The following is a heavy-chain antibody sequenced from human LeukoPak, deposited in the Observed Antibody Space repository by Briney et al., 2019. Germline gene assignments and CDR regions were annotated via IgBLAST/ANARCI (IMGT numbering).Heavy chain of an antibody. J-gene: IGHJ6*03. CDR3: AREEDTAMVLKGYYMDV. CDR2: IKYDGSNK. Sequence: GGSLRLSCAASGFTFSSYGMHWVRQAPGKGLEWVAFIKYDGSNKHNAESVKGRFTISRDNSKNTLYLQMNSLRAEDTAVYYCAREEDTAMVLKGYYMDVWGQRDHGHRLL. CDR1: GFTFSSYG. D-gene: IGHD5-18*01. V-gene: IGHV3-30*02.